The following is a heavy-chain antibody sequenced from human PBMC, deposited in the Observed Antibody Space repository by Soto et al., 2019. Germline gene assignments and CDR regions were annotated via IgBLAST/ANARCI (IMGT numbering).Heavy chain of an antibody. D-gene: IGHD2-15*01. CDR1: GGSISSGGYS. CDR3: SRRVVVAATIWFVS. Sequence: SETLSLTCAVSGGSISSGGYSWSCIRQPPGKGLEWIGYIYHSGSTYYNPSLKSRVTISVDRSKNQFSLKLSSVTAADTAVYYCSRRVVVAATIWFVSLGQGTLVTV. V-gene: IGHV4-30-2*01. J-gene: IGHJ5*01. CDR2: IYHSGST.